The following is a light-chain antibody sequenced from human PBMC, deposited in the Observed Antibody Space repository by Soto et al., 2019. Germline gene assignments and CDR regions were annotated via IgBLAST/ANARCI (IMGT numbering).Light chain of an antibody. CDR1: QSLLHSNGYNY. Sequence: DIVMTQSPLSLPVTPGEPASISCRSNQSLLHSNGYNYLDWYLQKPGQSPQLLIYLGSNRASGVPDRFSGSGSGTDFTLEISRVEAEDVGIYYCMQALQTPRTFGQGTKVEIK. V-gene: IGKV2-28*01. CDR3: MQALQTPRT. CDR2: LGS. J-gene: IGKJ1*01.